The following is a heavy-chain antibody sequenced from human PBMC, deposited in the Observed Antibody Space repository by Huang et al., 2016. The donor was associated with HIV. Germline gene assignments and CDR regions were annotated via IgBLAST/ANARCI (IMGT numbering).Heavy chain of an antibody. V-gene: IGHV4-34*01. Sequence: QVQLQQWGAGVLKPSETLSLACAVYGGSFSGYYWSWIRQSPGKGLEWIGEINHSGRTNYNPSLKSRVTMSVDTSKNQFSLKLSSVTAADTAVYYCASLFFDYWGQGILVTVSS. CDR2: INHSGRT. J-gene: IGHJ4*02. CDR1: GGSFSGYY. CDR3: ASLFFDY.